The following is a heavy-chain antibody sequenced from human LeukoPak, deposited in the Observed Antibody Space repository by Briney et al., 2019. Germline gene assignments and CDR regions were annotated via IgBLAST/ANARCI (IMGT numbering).Heavy chain of an antibody. V-gene: IGHV1-2*02. Sequence: ASVKVSCKASGYTFTGYYMHWVRQAPGQRLEWMGWINPNSGGTNYAQKFQGRVTMTRDTSISTAYMELSRLRSDDTAVYYCARDTRMNTVGATRGFDYWGQGTLVTVSS. CDR2: INPNSGGT. D-gene: IGHD1-26*01. J-gene: IGHJ4*02. CDR3: ARDTRMNTVGATRGFDY. CDR1: GYTFTGYY.